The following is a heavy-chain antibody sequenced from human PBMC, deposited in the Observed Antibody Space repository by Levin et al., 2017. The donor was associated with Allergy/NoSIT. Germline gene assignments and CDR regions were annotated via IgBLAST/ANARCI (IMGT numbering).Heavy chain of an antibody. Sequence: SGGSLRLSCTVSGGSIGGNNYYWGWIRQPPGKGLEWIASIYSAGTTYYNPSVKNRVTISVDTSKNQFSLKLTSVTAADTAVYYCARRFVPSRNWDFDYWGQGTLLTVSS. CDR2: IYSAGTT. J-gene: IGHJ4*02. CDR3: ARRFVPSRNWDFDY. V-gene: IGHV4-39*01. CDR1: GGSIGGNNYY. D-gene: IGHD6-13*01.